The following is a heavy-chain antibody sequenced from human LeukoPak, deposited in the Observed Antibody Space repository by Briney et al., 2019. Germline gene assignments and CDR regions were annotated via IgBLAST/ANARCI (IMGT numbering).Heavy chain of an antibody. D-gene: IGHD2-15*01. J-gene: IGHJ4*02. V-gene: IGHV4-59*01. CDR2: IYYSGST. CDR1: GDSFSSYY. Sequence: SETLSLTCTVSGDSFSSYYWNWIRQPPGKGLEWIGYIYYSGSTNYNPSLKSRVTISVDTSMNQFSLKLSSVTAADTAVYYCARWVVARARYYFDYWGQGTLVTVSS. CDR3: ARWVVARARYYFDY.